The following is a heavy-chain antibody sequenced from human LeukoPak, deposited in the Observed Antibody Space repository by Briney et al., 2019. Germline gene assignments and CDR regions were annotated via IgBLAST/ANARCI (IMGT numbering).Heavy chain of an antibody. CDR1: GFTFSTYT. J-gene: IGHJ4*02. CDR3: TRVGYIDEGIDY. Sequence: GGSLRLSCAASGFTFSTYTMSWVRQAPGKGLEWVANIKQDGSKKSYVDSVKGRFTISRDNAKNSLYLQMNSLRAEDTAIYYCTRVGYIDEGIDYWGQGTLVTVAS. V-gene: IGHV3-7*04. D-gene: IGHD5-24*01. CDR2: IKQDGSKK.